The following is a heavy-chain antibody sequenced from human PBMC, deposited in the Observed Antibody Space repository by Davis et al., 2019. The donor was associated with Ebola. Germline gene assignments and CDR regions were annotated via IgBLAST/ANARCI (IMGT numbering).Heavy chain of an antibody. Sequence: SVTVSCKASGGTFSSYAITWVRQAPGQGLEWMGGIIPIFGTANYAQKFQGRVTITADESTSTAYMELSSLRSEDTAVYYCASGFRSTVTTPFDYWGQGTLVTVSS. J-gene: IGHJ4*02. D-gene: IGHD4-17*01. CDR1: GGTFSSYA. CDR3: ASGFRSTVTTPFDY. CDR2: IIPIFGTA. V-gene: IGHV1-69*13.